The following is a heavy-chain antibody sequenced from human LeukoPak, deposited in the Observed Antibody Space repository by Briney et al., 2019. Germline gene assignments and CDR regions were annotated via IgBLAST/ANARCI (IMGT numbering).Heavy chain of an antibody. D-gene: IGHD3-10*01. V-gene: IGHV3-74*01. CDR1: GFTFSSYW. CDR3: AGGRHGSGSYFDY. J-gene: IGHJ4*02. CDR2: INSDGSST. Sequence: GGSLRLSCAASGFTFSSYWMHWVRQAPGKGPVWVSRINSDGSSTSYADSVKGRFTISRDNAKNTLYLQMNSLRAEDTAVYYCAGGRHGSGSYFDYWGQGTLVTVSS.